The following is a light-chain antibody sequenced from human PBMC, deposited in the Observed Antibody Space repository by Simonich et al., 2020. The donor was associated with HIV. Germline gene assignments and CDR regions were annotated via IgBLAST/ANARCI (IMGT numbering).Light chain of an antibody. CDR3: QQYGSSPLT. CDR2: DAS. CDR1: QSVSSSY. Sequence: EIVLTQSPGTLSLSPGERAPLSCRASQSVSSSYLAWYQQKPGLAPRLLIYDASNRATGIPDRFSGSGSGTDFTLTISSLEPEDFAVYFCQQYGSSPLTFGGGTKVEIK. V-gene: IGKV3D-20*01. J-gene: IGKJ4*01.